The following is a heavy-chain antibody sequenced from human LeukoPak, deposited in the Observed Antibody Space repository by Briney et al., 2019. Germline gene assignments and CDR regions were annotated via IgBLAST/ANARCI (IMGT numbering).Heavy chain of an antibody. J-gene: IGHJ4*02. V-gene: IGHV3-21*01. CDR3: ARFSRGPDY. CDR1: GFTVSSNY. Sequence: PGGSLRLSCAASGFTVSSNYMSWVRQAPGKGLEWVSSISSSSSYIYYADSVKGRFTISRDNAKNSLYLQMNSLRAEDTAVYYCARFSRGPDYWGQGTLVTVSS. CDR2: ISSSSSYI. D-gene: IGHD3-10*01.